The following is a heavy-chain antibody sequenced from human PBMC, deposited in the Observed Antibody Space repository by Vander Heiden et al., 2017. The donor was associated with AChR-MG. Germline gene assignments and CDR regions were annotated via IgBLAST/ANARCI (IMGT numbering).Heavy chain of an antibody. CDR2: IIPILGIA. V-gene: IGHV1-69*02. Sequence: QVQLVQSGAEVQKPGSSVTVSCKASGGTFSSYTTSWVRQAPGQGLEWMGRIIPILGIANYAQKFQGRVTITADKSTSTAYMELSSLRSEDTAVYYCAEDLGYCSGGSCHSYFDYWGQGTLVTVSS. D-gene: IGHD2-15*01. CDR3: AEDLGYCSGGSCHSYFDY. CDR1: GGTFSSYT. J-gene: IGHJ4*02.